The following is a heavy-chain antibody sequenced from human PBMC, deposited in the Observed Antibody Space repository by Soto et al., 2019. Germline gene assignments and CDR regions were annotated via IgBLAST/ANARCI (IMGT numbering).Heavy chain of an antibody. J-gene: IGHJ5*02. CDR3: ARGVIGYYGDSNNWFDP. CDR2: IYYSGST. V-gene: IGHV4-39*01. CDR1: GGSISSSSYY. D-gene: IGHD4-17*01. Sequence: KPSETLSLTCTVSGGSISSSSYYWGWIRQPPGKGLEWIGSIYYSGSTYYNPSLKSRVTISVDTSKNQFSLKLSSVTAADTAVYYCARGVIGYYGDSNNWFDPWGQGTLVTVSS.